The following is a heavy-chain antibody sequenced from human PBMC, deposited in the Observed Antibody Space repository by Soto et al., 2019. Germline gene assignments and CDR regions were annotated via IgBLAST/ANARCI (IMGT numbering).Heavy chain of an antibody. J-gene: IGHJ6*02. CDR3: ARVWGSGSYGPTYGTDV. CDR2: IGTAGDT. V-gene: IGHV3-13*01. Sequence: EVQLVESGGGLVQPGGSLRLSCAASGFTFSNYDMHWVRQGTGKGLEWVSAIGTAGDTYYPGSVKGRFTISRENPNDSLDLQMKSLRAGDTAVYCCARVWGSGSYGPTYGTDVWGQGTTVTVSS. CDR1: GFTFSNYD. D-gene: IGHD3-10*01.